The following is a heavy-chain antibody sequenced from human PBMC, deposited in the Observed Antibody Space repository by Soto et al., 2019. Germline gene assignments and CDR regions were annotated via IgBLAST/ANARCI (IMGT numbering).Heavy chain of an antibody. CDR2: SFYRGRT. J-gene: IGHJ4*02. V-gene: IGHV4-39*01. CDR3: ATADGFGVVTPFFEY. CDR1: GGSISSRSHY. D-gene: IGHD3-3*01. Sequence: QLQLQESGPGLVKPSETLSLTCTVSGGSISSRSHYWGWIRQSPGKHLEWIGSSFYRGRTHYNPSLKTRVTISADTSKNQVSLKLYSVTAADTAVYYCATADGFGVVTPFFEYWGQGILLTVSS.